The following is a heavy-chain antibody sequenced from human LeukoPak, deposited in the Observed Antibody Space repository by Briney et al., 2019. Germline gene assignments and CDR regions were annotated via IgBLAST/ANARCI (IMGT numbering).Heavy chain of an antibody. CDR3: ARDEQRRRITIFGVVITPYYFDY. Sequence: ASVKVSCKASGYTFTSYYMHWVRQAPGQGLEWMGIINPSGGSTSYAQKFQGRVTMTRDTSTSTVYMELSSLRSEDTAVYYCARDEQRRRITIFGVVITPYYFDYWGQGTLVTVSS. J-gene: IGHJ4*02. CDR2: INPSGGST. D-gene: IGHD3-3*01. V-gene: IGHV1-46*01. CDR1: GYTFTSYY.